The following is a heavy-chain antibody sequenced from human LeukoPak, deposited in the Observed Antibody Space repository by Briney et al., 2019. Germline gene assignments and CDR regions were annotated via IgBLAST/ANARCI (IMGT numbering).Heavy chain of an antibody. V-gene: IGHV4-59*12. J-gene: IGHJ4*02. CDR3: ARAGISSGWYHQDY. CDR1: GGSISSYY. Sequence: SETLSLTCTVSGGSISSYYWSWIRQPPGKGLEWIGYIYYSGSTNYNPSLKSRVTISVDTSKNQFSLKLSSVTAADTAVYYCARAGISSGWYHQDYWGQGTLVTVSS. CDR2: IYYSGST. D-gene: IGHD6-19*01.